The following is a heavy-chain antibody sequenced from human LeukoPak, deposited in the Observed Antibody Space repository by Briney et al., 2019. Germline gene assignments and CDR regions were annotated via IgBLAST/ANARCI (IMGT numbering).Heavy chain of an antibody. CDR1: GFTFSSYA. Sequence: PGGSLRLSCAASGFTFSSYAMSWVRQAPGKGLEWVSAISGSGGSTYYADSVKGRFTISRDNSKNTLYLQMNSLRAEDTAVYYCFWSGYRDYYGMDVWGQGTTVTVSS. V-gene: IGHV3-23*01. CDR2: ISGSGGST. CDR3: FWSGYRDYYGMDV. D-gene: IGHD3-3*01. J-gene: IGHJ6*02.